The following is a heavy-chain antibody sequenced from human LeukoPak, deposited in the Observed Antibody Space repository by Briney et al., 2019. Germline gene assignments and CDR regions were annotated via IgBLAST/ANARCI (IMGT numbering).Heavy chain of an antibody. Sequence: GGSLRLSCAGSGFSFSSAWMNWVRQAPGKGLEWVGLIKSNTNGGTTAYAAPVKGGFTISRDDSKNTLYLQMDSLKTEDTGVYYCTTEYWGSNYWGQGTLVTVSS. D-gene: IGHD7-27*01. J-gene: IGHJ4*02. V-gene: IGHV3-15*07. CDR2: IKSNTNGGTT. CDR3: TTEYWGSNY. CDR1: GFSFSSAW.